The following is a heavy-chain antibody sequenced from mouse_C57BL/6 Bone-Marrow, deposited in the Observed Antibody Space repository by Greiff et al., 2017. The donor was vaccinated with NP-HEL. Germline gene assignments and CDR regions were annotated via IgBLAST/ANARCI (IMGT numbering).Heavy chain of an antibody. V-gene: IGHV1-81*01. D-gene: IGHD1-1*01. CDR3: ARKGTYYGFRYSAMDY. CDR1: GYTFTSYG. J-gene: IGHJ4*01. Sequence: QVQLQQSGAELARPGASVKLSCKASGYTFTSYGISWVKQRTGQGLEWIGEIYPRSGNTYYNEKFKGKATLTADKSSSTAYMELRSLTSEDSAVYFCARKGTYYGFRYSAMDYWGQGTSVTVSS. CDR2: IYPRSGNT.